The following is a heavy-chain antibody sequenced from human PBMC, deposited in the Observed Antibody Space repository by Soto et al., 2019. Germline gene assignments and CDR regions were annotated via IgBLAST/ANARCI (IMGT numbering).Heavy chain of an antibody. D-gene: IGHD3-9*01. CDR2: IYYSGST. V-gene: IGHV4-59*08. CDR3: ARHGAYDILTGYYDY. J-gene: IGHJ4*02. CDR1: GGSISSYY. Sequence: SETLSLTCTVSGGSISSYYWSWIRQPPGKGLEWIGYIYYSGSTNYNPSLKSRVTISVDTSKNQFSLKLSSVTAADTAVYYCARHGAYDILTGYYDYWGQGTLVTV.